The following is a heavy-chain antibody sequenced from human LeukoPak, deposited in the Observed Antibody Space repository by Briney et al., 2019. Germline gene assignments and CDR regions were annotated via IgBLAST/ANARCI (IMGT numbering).Heavy chain of an antibody. J-gene: IGHJ4*02. D-gene: IGHD5-24*01. CDR2: ISYDGNNK. CDR3: ARASQEMATTPGGY. V-gene: IGHV3-33*05. CDR1: GFTFRSYG. Sequence: GGSLRLSCAASGFTFRSYGIHWVRQAPGKGLEWVAVISYDGNNKYYADSVKGRFTISRDNSKNTLYLQMNSLRAEDTAVYYCARASQEMATTPGGYWGQGTLVTVSS.